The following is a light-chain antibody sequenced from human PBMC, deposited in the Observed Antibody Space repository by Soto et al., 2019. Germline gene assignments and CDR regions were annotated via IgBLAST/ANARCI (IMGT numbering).Light chain of an antibody. CDR1: QSVSSN. Sequence: EIVMTHAPATLSVSPGERATLSCRASQSVSSNLAWYQQKPGQAPRLLMYATSTRATGIPDRFSGSGSGTEFSLTISSLQSEDFAVYHCQQYDNKPPITFGQGTRLEIK. CDR2: ATS. V-gene: IGKV3-15*01. CDR3: QQYDNKPPIT. J-gene: IGKJ5*01.